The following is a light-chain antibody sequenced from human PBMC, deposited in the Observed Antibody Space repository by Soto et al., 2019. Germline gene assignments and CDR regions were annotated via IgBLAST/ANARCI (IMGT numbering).Light chain of an antibody. Sequence: QSALTQPASVSGSPGQSVTISCTGTSSNVGGYNYVSWYQQHPGTAPKLMIYDFSNRPSGVSDRFSGSNSGNTASLTISGLQAEDEADYYCRSYTSSSTHVVFGGGTKVPVL. J-gene: IGLJ2*01. CDR3: RSYTSSSTHVV. CDR2: DFS. CDR1: SSNVGGYNY. V-gene: IGLV2-14*01.